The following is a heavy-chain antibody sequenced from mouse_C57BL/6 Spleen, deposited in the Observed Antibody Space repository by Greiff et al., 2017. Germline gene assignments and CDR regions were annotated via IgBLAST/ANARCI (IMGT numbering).Heavy chain of an antibody. CDR3: ARSPSDSYYGYAMDY. CDR2: IYPSDSET. CDR1: GYTFTSYW. V-gene: IGHV1-61*01. Sequence: QVQLQQPGAELARPGSSVKLSCKASGYTFTSYWMDWVKQRPGQGLEWIGNIYPSDSETHYNQKFKDKATLTVDKSSSTAYMQLSSLTSEDSAVYYCARSPSDSYYGYAMDYWGQGTSVTVSS. D-gene: IGHD2-12*01. J-gene: IGHJ4*01.